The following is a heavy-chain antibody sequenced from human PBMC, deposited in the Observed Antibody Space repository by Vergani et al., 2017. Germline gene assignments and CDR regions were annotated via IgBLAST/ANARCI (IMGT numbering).Heavy chain of an antibody. CDR3: ARDRVRDRHLYDSSGYPRGLPDY. Sequence: EVQLVESGGGLVQPGGSLRLSCAASGFTFSSYSMNWVRQAPGKGLAWVSYISSSSSTIYYADSVKGRFTISRDNAKNSLYLQMNSLRAEDTAVYYCARDRVRDRHLYDSSGYPRGLPDYWGQGTLVTVSS. CDR1: GFTFSSYS. J-gene: IGHJ4*02. V-gene: IGHV3-48*01. CDR2: ISSSSSTI. D-gene: IGHD3-22*01.